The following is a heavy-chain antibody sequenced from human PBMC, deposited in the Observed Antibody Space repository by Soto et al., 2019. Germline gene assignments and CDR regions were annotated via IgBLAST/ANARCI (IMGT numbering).Heavy chain of an antibody. D-gene: IGHD4-17*01. J-gene: IGHJ6*02. CDR2: IRSKANSYAT. CDR3: GGTTVTTPGPYYYYYGMDV. V-gene: IGHV3-73*01. CDR1: GFTFSGSA. Sequence: XGSLRLSCAVSGFTFSGSAMHWVRQASGKGLEWVGRIRSKANSYATAYAASVKGRFTISRDDSKNTAYLQMNSLKTEDTAVYYCGGTTVTTPGPYYYYYGMDVWGQGTTVTVSS.